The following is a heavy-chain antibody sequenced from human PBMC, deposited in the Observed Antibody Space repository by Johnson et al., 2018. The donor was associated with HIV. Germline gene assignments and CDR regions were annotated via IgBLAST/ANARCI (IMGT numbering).Heavy chain of an antibody. Sequence: VQLVESGGGVVRPGGSLRLSCAASGFTLDDYGMSWVRQAPGKGLEWVSGINWNGGSTGYADSVKGRFTISRDNAKNSLYLQMNSLRAEDTAVYYCARDMKGQPVRSDGAFDIWGQGTVVTVSS. V-gene: IGHV3-20*04. CDR3: ARDMKGQPVRSDGAFDI. CDR2: INWNGGST. CDR1: GFTLDDYG. D-gene: IGHD6-6*01. J-gene: IGHJ3*02.